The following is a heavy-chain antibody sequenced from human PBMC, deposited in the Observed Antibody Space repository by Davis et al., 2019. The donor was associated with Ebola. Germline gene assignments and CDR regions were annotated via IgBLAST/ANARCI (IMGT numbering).Heavy chain of an antibody. Sequence: GSLKISCKGSGYNFITYWIGWVRQMPGKGLEWMGIIYPGDSDTRYSPSFQGQVTISVDKSISTAYLQWSSLKASDTAMYYCARPSITGTADAFDIWGQGTIVTVSS. V-gene: IGHV5-51*01. CDR2: IYPGDSDT. D-gene: IGHD1-20*01. J-gene: IGHJ3*02. CDR1: GYNFITYW. CDR3: ARPSITGTADAFDI.